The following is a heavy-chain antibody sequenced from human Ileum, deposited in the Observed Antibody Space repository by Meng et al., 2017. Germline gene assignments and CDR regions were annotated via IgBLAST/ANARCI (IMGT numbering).Heavy chain of an antibody. CDR3: ARVNRYSSTWYFDY. Sequence: QVVLDESGGQVKKPGSSGKVSCKASGGTFSSYAISWVRQAPGQGLEWMGGIIPIFGTANYAQKFQGRITITADESTSTAYMELSSLRSEDTAVYYCARVNRYSSTWYFDYWGQGTLVTVSS. CDR2: IIPIFGTA. J-gene: IGHJ4*02. CDR1: GGTFSSYA. V-gene: IGHV1-69*01. D-gene: IGHD6-13*01.